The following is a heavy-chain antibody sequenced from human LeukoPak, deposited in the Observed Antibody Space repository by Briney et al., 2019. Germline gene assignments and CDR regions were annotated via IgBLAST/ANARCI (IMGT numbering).Heavy chain of an antibody. CDR2: TYSGGNT. V-gene: IGHV3-66*01. D-gene: IGHD2/OR15-2a*01. Sequence: QPGGSLRLSCAASGFTVSSNYMSWVRQAPGKGLEWVSVTYSGGNTYYADSVKGRYTISRDNSKNTLYLQVNSLRVEDTAVYYCASSGYYRIYYFDYWGQGTLVTVSS. J-gene: IGHJ4*02. CDR1: GFTVSSNY. CDR3: ASSGYYRIYYFDY.